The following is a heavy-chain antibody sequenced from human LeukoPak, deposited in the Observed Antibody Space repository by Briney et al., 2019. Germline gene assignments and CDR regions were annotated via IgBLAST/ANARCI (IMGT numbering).Heavy chain of an antibody. Sequence: GGSLRLSCAASGFTFDDYAMHWVRHAPGKGLEWVSGISWNSGSIGYADSVKGRFTISRDNAKNSLYLQMNSLRAEDTALYYCAKDNGSSGWSNFDYWGQGTLVTVSS. CDR1: GFTFDDYA. J-gene: IGHJ4*02. D-gene: IGHD6-19*01. CDR3: AKDNGSSGWSNFDY. V-gene: IGHV3-9*01. CDR2: ISWNSGSI.